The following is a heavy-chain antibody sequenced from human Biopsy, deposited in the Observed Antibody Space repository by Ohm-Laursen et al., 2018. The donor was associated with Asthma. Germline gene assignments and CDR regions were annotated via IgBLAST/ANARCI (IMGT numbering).Heavy chain of an antibody. CDR1: GFTFSDYY. V-gene: IGHV3-11*01. D-gene: IGHD3-22*01. CDR2: ISSSGSTI. CDR3: AREGVNYYDSSGYLEY. J-gene: IGHJ4*02. Sequence: SLRLFCSASGFTFSDYYMSWIRQAPGKGLEWVSYISSSGSTIYYADSVKGRFTISRDNAKNSLYLQMNSLRAEDTAVYYCAREGVNYYDSSGYLEYWGQGTLVTVSS.